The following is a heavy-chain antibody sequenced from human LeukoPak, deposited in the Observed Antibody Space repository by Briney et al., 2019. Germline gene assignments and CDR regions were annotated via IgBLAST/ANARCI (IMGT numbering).Heavy chain of an antibody. V-gene: IGHV3-74*01. D-gene: IGHD4-17*01. CDR2: INSDGSST. J-gene: IGHJ4*02. Sequence: PGGSLRLSCAASGFTFSSYWMHWVRQAPGKGLVWVSRINSDGSSTSYADSVKGRFTISRDNAKNTLYLQMNSLRAGDTAVYYCARSPDYGDYSFDYWGQGTLVTVSS. CDR1: GFTFSSYW. CDR3: ARSPDYGDYSFDY.